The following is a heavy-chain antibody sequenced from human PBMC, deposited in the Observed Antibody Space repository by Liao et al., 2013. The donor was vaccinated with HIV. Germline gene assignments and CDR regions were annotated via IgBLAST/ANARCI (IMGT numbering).Heavy chain of an antibody. V-gene: IGHV4-39*07. CDR1: GGSISSSSYY. Sequence: QLQLQESGPGLVKPSETLSLTCTVSGGSISSSSYYWGWIRQPPGKGLEWIGSIYYSGSTYYNPSLKSRVTISVDTSKNQFSLKLSSVTAADTAVYYCARGREQWLVPGFDYWGQGTLVTVSS. D-gene: IGHD6-19*01. CDR2: IYYSGST. J-gene: IGHJ4*02. CDR3: ARGREQWLVPGFDY.